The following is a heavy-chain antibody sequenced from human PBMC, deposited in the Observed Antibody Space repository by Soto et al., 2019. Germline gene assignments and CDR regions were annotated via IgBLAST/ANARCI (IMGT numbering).Heavy chain of an antibody. CDR3: ARDMWVYYFDY. CDR1: GFTFSSYS. CDR2: ISSSSSYI. V-gene: IGHV3-21*01. Sequence: EVQLVESGGGLVKPGGSLRLSCAASGFTFSSYSMNWVRQAPGKGLEWVSSISSSSSYIYYADSVKGRFTISRDNAKNSLYLQMHSLRAEDTAVYYCARDMWVYYFDYWGQGTLVTVSS. D-gene: IGHD1-26*01. J-gene: IGHJ4*02.